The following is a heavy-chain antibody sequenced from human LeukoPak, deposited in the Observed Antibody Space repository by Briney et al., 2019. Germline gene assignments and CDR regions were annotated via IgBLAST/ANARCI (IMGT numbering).Heavy chain of an antibody. Sequence: ASVKVSCKVSGYSLTELSMHWVRQAPGKGLEWMGGFDPEEGETFYAHQFQGRVTMTEDTSTDTAYMELSSLRSEDTAVYYCVAVTTIFGVVIMEGYYYYYMDVWGKGTTVTVSS. V-gene: IGHV1-24*01. CDR1: GYSLTELS. D-gene: IGHD3-3*01. J-gene: IGHJ6*03. CDR3: VAVTTIFGVVIMEGYYYYYMDV. CDR2: FDPEEGET.